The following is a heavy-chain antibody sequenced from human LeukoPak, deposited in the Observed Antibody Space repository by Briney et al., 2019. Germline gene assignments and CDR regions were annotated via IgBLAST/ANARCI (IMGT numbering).Heavy chain of an antibody. CDR2: IIPILGIA. J-gene: IGHJ4*02. V-gene: IGHV1-69*04. CDR1: GGTFSSYA. CDR3: ARDAGGGWYSK. Sequence: SVKVSCKASGGTFSSYAISWVRQAPGQGLEWMGRIIPILGIANYAQKFQGRVTITADKSTSTAYMELRSLRSDDTAVYYCARDAGGGWYSKWGQGTLVTVSS. D-gene: IGHD6-19*01.